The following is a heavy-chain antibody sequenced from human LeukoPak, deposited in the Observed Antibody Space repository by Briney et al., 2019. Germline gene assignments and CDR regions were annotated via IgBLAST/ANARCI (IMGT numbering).Heavy chain of an antibody. CDR3: AKRGHYSINWYHYFDY. V-gene: IGHV3-30*18. D-gene: IGHD6-13*01. J-gene: IGHJ4*02. Sequence: GGSLRLSCAASGFPFSSYEMNWVRQAPGKGLEWVAAIASNGGSEYYADSVKGRFTISRDNSKNTLFLQMNSLRPDDTAVYYCAKRGHYSINWYHYFDYWGQGTLVTVSS. CDR2: IASNGGSE. CDR1: GFPFSSYE.